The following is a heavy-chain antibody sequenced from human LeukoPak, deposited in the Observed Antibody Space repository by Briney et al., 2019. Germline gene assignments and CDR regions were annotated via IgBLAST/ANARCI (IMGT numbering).Heavy chain of an antibody. CDR2: MNPNSGNT. V-gene: IGHV1-8*01. CDR3: ARGRRGYSYGYREYYFDY. Sequence: ASVKVSCKASGYTFTSYDINWVRQATGQGLEWRGWMNPNSGNTGYAQKFQGRVTMTRNTSISTAYMELSSLRSEDTAVYYCARGRRGYSYGYREYYFDYWGQGTLVTVSS. CDR1: GYTFTSYD. J-gene: IGHJ4*02. D-gene: IGHD5-18*01.